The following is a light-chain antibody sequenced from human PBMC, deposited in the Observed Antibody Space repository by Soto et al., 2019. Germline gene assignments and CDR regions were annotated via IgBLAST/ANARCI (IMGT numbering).Light chain of an antibody. CDR2: EVG. CDR1: SSDVGGYKY. CDR3: SSYTTNSPPVV. V-gene: IGLV2-14*01. J-gene: IGLJ2*01. Sequence: QSALTQPASVSGSPGQSITISCTGTSSDVGGYKYVSWYQQHPGKAPKLMIYEVGNRPSGVSQRFSGSKSGNTASLTISGLQAEDEAHYYCSSYTTNSPPVVFGGGTKVTVL.